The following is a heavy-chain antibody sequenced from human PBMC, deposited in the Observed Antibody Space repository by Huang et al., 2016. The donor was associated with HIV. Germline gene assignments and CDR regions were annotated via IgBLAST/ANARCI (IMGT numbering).Heavy chain of an antibody. J-gene: IGHJ5*02. CDR2: ISHSGST. D-gene: IGHD3-9*01. Sequence: QVQLQESGPGLVKPSETLSLTCTVSSGSINNYYWNWIRQSPGKGLEWIGYISHSGSTNYNPSLRSRVTMSVDTSKKQFSLRLTSVTAADTAVYYCARGQYEILSGHFPSAANWLAPWGQGTVVIVSS. CDR3: ARGQYEILSGHFPSAANWLAP. CDR1: SGSINNYY. V-gene: IGHV4-59*01.